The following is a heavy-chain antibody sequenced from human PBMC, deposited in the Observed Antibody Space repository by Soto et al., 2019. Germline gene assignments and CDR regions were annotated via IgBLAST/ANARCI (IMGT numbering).Heavy chain of an antibody. CDR1: GFTFSSYG. CDR2: ISYDGSNK. J-gene: IGHJ5*02. Sequence: PGGSLRLSCAASGFTFSSYGMHWVRQAPGKGLEWVAFISYDGSNKYYADSVKGRFTISRDNSKNTLFLQMNSLRAEDTAVYYCAKQHDGLLWFGESDNWFDPWGQGTLVTVSS. D-gene: IGHD3-10*01. CDR3: AKQHDGLLWFGESDNWFDP. V-gene: IGHV3-30*18.